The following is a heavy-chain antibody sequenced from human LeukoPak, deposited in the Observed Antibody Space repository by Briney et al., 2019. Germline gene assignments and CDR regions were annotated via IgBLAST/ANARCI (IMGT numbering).Heavy chain of an antibody. CDR3: ATTLLSSGWYSSEGY. Sequence: ASVKVSCKVSGYTLTELSMHWVRQAPGKGLEWMGGFDPEDGETIYAQKFQGRVTMTEDTSTDTAYMELSSLRSEDTAVYYCATTLLSSGWYSSEGYWGQGTLVTVSS. CDR2: FDPEDGET. CDR1: GYTLTELS. J-gene: IGHJ4*02. V-gene: IGHV1-24*01. D-gene: IGHD6-19*01.